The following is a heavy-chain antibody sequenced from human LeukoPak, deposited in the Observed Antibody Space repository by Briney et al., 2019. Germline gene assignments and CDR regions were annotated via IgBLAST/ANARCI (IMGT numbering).Heavy chain of an antibody. Sequence: PGRSLRLSCAASGFTFDDYAMHWVRQAPGKGLEWVSGISWNSGSIGYADSVKGRFTISRDNAKNSLYLQMNSLRAEDTALYYCAKALRYYDSSGYYHWYSDLWGRGTLVTVSS. CDR3: AKALRYYDSSGYYHWYSDL. CDR1: GFTFDDYA. V-gene: IGHV3-9*01. D-gene: IGHD3-22*01. CDR2: ISWNSGSI. J-gene: IGHJ2*01.